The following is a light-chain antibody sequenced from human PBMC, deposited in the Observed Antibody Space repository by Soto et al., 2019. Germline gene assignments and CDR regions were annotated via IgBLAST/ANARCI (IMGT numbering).Light chain of an antibody. CDR3: QQYGGSPT. J-gene: IGKJ1*01. CDR2: DAS. Sequence: DIQMTQSPSTLSASVGDRVTITCRASQSISSWLAWYQQKPGKAPKLLIYDASSLESGVPSRFSGSGSGTEFTLTISSLQPDDFAVYYCQQYGGSPTFGQGTKV. V-gene: IGKV1-5*01. CDR1: QSISSW.